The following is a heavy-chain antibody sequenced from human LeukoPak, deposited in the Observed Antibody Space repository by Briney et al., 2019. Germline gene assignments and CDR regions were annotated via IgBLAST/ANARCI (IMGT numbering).Heavy chain of an antibody. CDR2: LRFDGRET. V-gene: IGHV3-30*02. CDR3: ARGRYYFDY. J-gene: IGHJ4*02. CDR1: GFTFSRYD. Sequence: GGSLRLSCVASGFTFSRYDMHWVRQAPGKGLEWLAFLRFDGRETFYADSVNGRFTISRDNAKNSLYLQMNSLRAEDTAVYYCARGRYYFDYWGQGTLVTVSS. D-gene: IGHD1-14*01.